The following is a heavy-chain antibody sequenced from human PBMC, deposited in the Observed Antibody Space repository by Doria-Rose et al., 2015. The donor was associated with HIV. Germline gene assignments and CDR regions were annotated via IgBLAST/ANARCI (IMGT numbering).Heavy chain of an antibody. J-gene: IGHJ4*02. CDR1: GASVSSRGYY. CDR2: TYYTGTS. V-gene: IGHV4-31*03. CDR3: ARMGAYRELDY. D-gene: IGHD3-16*01. Sequence: PPGTLSLTCSVSGASVSSRGYYWNWIRQVPGKGLESLGYTYYTGTSDYSPSLKSRLNMAVGTSKNQFSLKLSFVTVADTAVYYCARMGAYRELDYWGQGALVIVSA.